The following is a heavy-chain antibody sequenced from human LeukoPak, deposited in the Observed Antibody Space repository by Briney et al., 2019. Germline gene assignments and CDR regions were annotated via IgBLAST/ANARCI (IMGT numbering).Heavy chain of an antibody. J-gene: IGHJ4*02. CDR1: GFTFSDYY. CDR3: ASRLYYYDSSGYSD. D-gene: IGHD3-22*01. CDR2: ISSSSSSYT. Sequence: GGSLRLSCAASGFTFSDYYMSWIRQAPGKGLEWVSYISSSSSSYTNYADSVKGRFTISRDNAKNSLYLQMNSLRAEDTAVYYCASRLYYYDSSGYSDWGQGTLVTVSS. V-gene: IGHV3-11*06.